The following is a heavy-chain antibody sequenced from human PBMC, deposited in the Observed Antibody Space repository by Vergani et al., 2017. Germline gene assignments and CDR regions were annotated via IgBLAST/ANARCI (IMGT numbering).Heavy chain of an antibody. V-gene: IGHV4-31*03. Sequence: QLQLQESGPGLVKPSETLSLTCTVSGGSISSSSYYWSWIRQHPGKGLEWIGYIYYSGSTYYNPSLKSRVTISVDTSKNQFSLKLSSVTAADTAVYYCARFGDSSGYYSGDAFDIWGQGTMVTVSS. CDR2: IYYSGST. CDR3: ARFGDSSGYYSGDAFDI. D-gene: IGHD3-22*01. J-gene: IGHJ3*02. CDR1: GGSISSSSYY.